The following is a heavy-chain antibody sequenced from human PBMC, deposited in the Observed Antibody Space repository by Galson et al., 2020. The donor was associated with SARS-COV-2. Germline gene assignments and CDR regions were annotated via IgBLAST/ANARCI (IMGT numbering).Heavy chain of an antibody. J-gene: IGHJ1*01. Sequence: GGSLRLSCAASEFTVSSNYMSWVRQAPGKGLEWVSVIYSGGSTYYADSVKGRFTISRDNSKNTLYLQMNSLRAEDTAVYYCARGEDSSGYFEYFQHWGQGTLVTVSS. CDR2: IYSGGST. CDR1: EFTVSSNY. D-gene: IGHD3-22*01. CDR3: ARGEDSSGYFEYFQH. V-gene: IGHV3-53*01.